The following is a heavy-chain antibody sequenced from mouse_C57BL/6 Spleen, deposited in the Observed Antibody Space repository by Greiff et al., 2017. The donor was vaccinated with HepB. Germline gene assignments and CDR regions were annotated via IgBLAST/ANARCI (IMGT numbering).Heavy chain of an antibody. CDR1: GYTFTSYW. D-gene: IGHD1-1*01. CDR3: AMGNYYPLAY. CDR2: IHPSDSDT. Sequence: QVHVKQPGAELVKPGASVKVSCKASGYTFTSYWMHWVKQRPGQGLEWIGRIHPSDSDTNYNQKFKGKATLTVDKSSSTAYMQLSSLTSEDSAVYYCAMGNYYPLAYWGQGTLVTVSA. J-gene: IGHJ3*01. V-gene: IGHV1-74*01.